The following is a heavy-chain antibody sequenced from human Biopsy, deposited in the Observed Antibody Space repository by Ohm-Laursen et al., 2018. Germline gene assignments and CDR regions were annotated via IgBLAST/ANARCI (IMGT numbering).Heavy chain of an antibody. CDR3: VRGVDYYDPYHYYALDV. CDR2: INHSGRT. J-gene: IGHJ6*02. V-gene: IGHV4-34*01. D-gene: IGHD3-22*01. Sequence: GTPSLTCAVYGESFNGYHWSWIRQTPGKGLEWIGEINHSGRTNYNPSLKSRVTISVDTSKNQFSLKVRSVTAADTAVYYCVRGVDYYDPYHYYALDVWGQGTTVTVSS. CDR1: GESFNGYH.